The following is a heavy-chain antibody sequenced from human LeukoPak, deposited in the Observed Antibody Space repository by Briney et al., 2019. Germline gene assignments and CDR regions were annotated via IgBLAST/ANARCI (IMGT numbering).Heavy chain of an antibody. CDR1: GGTLSNYA. CDR3: AGESFSRRAGITMVRGVITY. CDR2: IIPILDTT. V-gene: IGHV1-69*11. J-gene: IGHJ4*02. D-gene: IGHD3-10*01. Sequence: ASVKVSCKAPGGTLSNYAINWVRQAPGQGLEWMGRIIPILDTTNYAQKFQGRVTIITDESTSTAYMELITLRSGDTAVYYCAGESFSRRAGITMVRGVITYWGQGTLVTVSS.